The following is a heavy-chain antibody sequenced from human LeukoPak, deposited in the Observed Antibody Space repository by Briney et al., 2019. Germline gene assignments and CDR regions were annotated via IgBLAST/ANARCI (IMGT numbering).Heavy chain of an antibody. CDR3: ARDFSGVDHFDY. J-gene: IGHJ4*02. V-gene: IGHV3-53*01. D-gene: IGHD3-10*01. Sequence: PGGSLRLSCAVSGFAVSSNYMTWVRQAPGKGLEWVSVIYSGGSTYYADSVKGRFTISRDNSENTVYLQMSSLRAEDTAVYYCARDFSGVDHFDYWGQGTLVTVSS. CDR2: IYSGGST. CDR1: GFAVSSNY.